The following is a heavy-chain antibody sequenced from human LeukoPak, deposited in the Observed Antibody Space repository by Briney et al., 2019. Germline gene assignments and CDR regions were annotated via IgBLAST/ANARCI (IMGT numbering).Heavy chain of an antibody. D-gene: IGHD6-19*01. CDR1: GYAFTSYG. Sequence: ASVKVSCKASGYAFTSYGISWVRQAPGQGLEWMGWISAYNGNTNYAQTLQCRVTMTTDKSTRTAYMELRSLRSDDTAVYYCAATEQCLTDYWGQGTLVTVSS. J-gene: IGHJ4*02. CDR2: ISAYNGNT. CDR3: AATEQCLTDY. V-gene: IGHV1-18*01.